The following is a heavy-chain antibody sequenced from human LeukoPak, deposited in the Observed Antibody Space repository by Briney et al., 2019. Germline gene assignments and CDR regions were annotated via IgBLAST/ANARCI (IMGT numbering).Heavy chain of an antibody. V-gene: IGHV1-69*13. CDR2: IIPIFGTA. CDR3: ARDLEAVVTPGPFDP. D-gene: IGHD4-23*01. J-gene: IGHJ5*02. Sequence: SVKVSCKASGYTFTSYAISWVRQAPGQGLEWMGGIIPIFGTANYAQKFQGRVTITADESTSTAYMELSSLRSEDTAVYYCARDLEAVVTPGPFDPWGQGTLVTVSS. CDR1: GYTFTSYA.